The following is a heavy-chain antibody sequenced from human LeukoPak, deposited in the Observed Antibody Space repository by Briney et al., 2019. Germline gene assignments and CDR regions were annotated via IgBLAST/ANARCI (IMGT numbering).Heavy chain of an antibody. CDR1: GFTFSSYW. CDR3: ARDLAVAGTGDYFDY. J-gene: IGHJ4*02. V-gene: IGHV3-7*01. CDR2: IKQDGSEK. D-gene: IGHD6-19*01. Sequence: LSGGSLRLSCAASGFTFSSYWMSWVRQAPGKGLEWVANIKQDGSEKYYVDSVKGRFTISRDNAKNSLYLQMNSLRAEDTAVYYCARDLAVAGTGDYFDYWGQGTLVTVSS.